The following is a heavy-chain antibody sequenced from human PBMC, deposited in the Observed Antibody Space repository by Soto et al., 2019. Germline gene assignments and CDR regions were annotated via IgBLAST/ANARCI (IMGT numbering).Heavy chain of an antibody. Sequence: QVQLVQSGAEVKKPGSSVKVSCKASGGTFSSYAISWVRQAPGQGLEWMGGIIPIFGTANYAQKFQGRVTITEDESTSTAYMELSSLRSEDTAVYYCASQYSSSTYYYYYGMDVWGQGTTVTVSS. V-gene: IGHV1-69*01. J-gene: IGHJ6*02. CDR3: ASQYSSSTYYYYYGMDV. CDR1: GGTFSSYA. CDR2: IIPIFGTA. D-gene: IGHD6-6*01.